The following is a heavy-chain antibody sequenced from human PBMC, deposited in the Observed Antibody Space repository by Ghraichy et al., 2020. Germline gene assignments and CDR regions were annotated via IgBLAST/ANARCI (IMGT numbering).Heavy chain of an antibody. D-gene: IGHD3-22*01. V-gene: IGHV4-39*01. CDR3: ARRRIDYYDSSGWEDY. Sequence: SETLSLTCTVSGGSISSSSYYWGWIRQPPGKGLEWIGSIYYSGSTYYNPSLNSRVTISVDTSKNQFSLKLSSVTAADTAVYYCARRRIDYYDSSGWEDYWGQGTLVTVSS. CDR2: IYYSGST. J-gene: IGHJ4*02. CDR1: GGSISSSSYY.